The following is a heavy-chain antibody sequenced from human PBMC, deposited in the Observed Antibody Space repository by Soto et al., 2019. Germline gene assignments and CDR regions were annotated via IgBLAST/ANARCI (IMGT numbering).Heavy chain of an antibody. J-gene: IGHJ2*01. CDR2: INAGNGNT. V-gene: IGHV1-3*01. D-gene: IGHD6-19*01. CDR3: ARSWYSCGWYHWYFEL. Sequence: GASVQVSCKASGYTFTNYAIHWVRQAPGQRLEWMGWINAGNGNTKYSQKFQGRVTITRDTSASTAYMELSSLRSEDTAVYYCARSWYSCGWYHWYFELWGRGSLVTVAS. CDR1: GYTFTNYA.